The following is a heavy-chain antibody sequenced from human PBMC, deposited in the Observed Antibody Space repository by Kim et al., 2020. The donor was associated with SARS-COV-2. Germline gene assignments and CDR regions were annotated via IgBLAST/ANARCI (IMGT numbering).Heavy chain of an antibody. CDR2: IKQDGSEK. D-gene: IGHD2-21*01. J-gene: IGHJ4*02. CDR1: GFTFSSYW. CDR3: ARDGDPYKYVGGDFEF. V-gene: IGHV3-7*03. Sequence: GGSLRLSCAASGFTFSSYWMSWVRQAPGKGLEWVANIKQDGSEKYYVDSVKGRFTISRDNAKNSLYLQMNSLRAEDTAVYYCARDGDPYKYVGGDFEFWGQGTLVTVSS.